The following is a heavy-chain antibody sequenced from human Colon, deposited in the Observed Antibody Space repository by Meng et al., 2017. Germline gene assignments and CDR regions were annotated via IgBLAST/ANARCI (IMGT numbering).Heavy chain of an antibody. CDR3: ARSVRLGVAGKSGAY. V-gene: IGHV4-34*02. Sequence: EHVRQWGAGLLQPSETLSLTCAVYGGSFSGYSWSWIRQPPGKGLEWIGEINHTGNTSYNPSLKSRLTISVDTSKNQFSLNLSSVTAADTALYYCARSVRLGVAGKSGAYWGQGTLVTVSS. CDR2: INHTGNT. J-gene: IGHJ4*02. CDR1: GGSFSGYS. D-gene: IGHD6-19*01.